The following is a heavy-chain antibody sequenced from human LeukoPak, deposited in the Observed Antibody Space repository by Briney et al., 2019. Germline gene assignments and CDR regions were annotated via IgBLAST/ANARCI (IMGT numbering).Heavy chain of an antibody. D-gene: IGHD3-3*01. CDR2: IYYSGST. CDR1: SGSISSYY. V-gene: IGHV4-59*08. Sequence: PSETLSLTCTVSSGSISSYYWSWIRQPPGKGLEWIGYIYYSGSTNYNPSLKSRVTISVDTSKNQFSLKLSSVTAADTAVYYCAIHVPPPHYDFWSGYPVWGQGTLVTVSS. CDR3: AIHVPPPHYDFWSGYPV. J-gene: IGHJ4*02.